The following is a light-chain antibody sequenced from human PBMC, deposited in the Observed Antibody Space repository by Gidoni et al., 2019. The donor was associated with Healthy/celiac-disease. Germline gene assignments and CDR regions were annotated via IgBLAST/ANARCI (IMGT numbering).Light chain of an antibody. Sequence: AIKLTQAPSSLSASVGDRVTITCRASQGISSALAWYQQKPGKAPKLLIYDASSLESGVPSRFSGSGSGTDFTLTISSLQPEDFATYYCQQFNSYPIFTFGPGTKVDIK. CDR3: QQFNSYPIFT. CDR1: QGISSA. J-gene: IGKJ3*01. V-gene: IGKV1-13*02. CDR2: DAS.